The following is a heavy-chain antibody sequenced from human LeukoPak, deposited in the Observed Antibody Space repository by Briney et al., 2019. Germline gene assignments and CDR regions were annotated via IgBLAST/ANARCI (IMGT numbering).Heavy chain of an antibody. CDR1: GFTFSSYG. J-gene: IGHJ6*03. CDR3: AKGAGGGQLWLPPYYYYYYMDV. Sequence: GGSLRLSCAASGFTFSSYGMHWVRQAPGKGLEWVAVISYDGSNKYYADSVKGRFTISRDNSKNTLYLQMNSLRAEDTAVYYCAKGAGGGQLWLPPYYYYYYMDVWGKGTTVTVSS. D-gene: IGHD5-18*01. V-gene: IGHV3-30*18. CDR2: ISYDGSNK.